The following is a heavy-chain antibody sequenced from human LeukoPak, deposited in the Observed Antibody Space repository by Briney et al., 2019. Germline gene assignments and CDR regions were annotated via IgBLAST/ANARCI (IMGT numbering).Heavy chain of an antibody. Sequence: GGSLRLSCAASGFTFSSYAMSWFRQAPGKGLEWVSAISGSGDSTYYADSVKGRFTISRDNSKNTLYLQMNSLRAEDTAVYYCAKDQGGGGSYPPDAFDIWGQGTMVTVSS. D-gene: IGHD1-26*01. J-gene: IGHJ3*02. CDR1: GFTFSSYA. CDR3: AKDQGGGGSYPPDAFDI. V-gene: IGHV3-23*01. CDR2: ISGSGDST.